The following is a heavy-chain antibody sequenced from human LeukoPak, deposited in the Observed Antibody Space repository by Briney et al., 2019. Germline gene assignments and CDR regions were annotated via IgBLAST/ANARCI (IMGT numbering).Heavy chain of an antibody. CDR2: IYPGDSDT. CDR1: GYSFTSYW. CDR3: ARRSAAGYYYFDY. V-gene: IGHV5-51*01. J-gene: IGHJ4*02. Sequence: PGESLQISCKGSGYSFTSYWIGWVRPMPGKGLGWMGIIYPGDSDTRYSPSFQGQVTISADKSISTAYLQWSSLKASDTAMYYCARRSAAGYYYFDYWGQGTLVTVSS. D-gene: IGHD6-13*01.